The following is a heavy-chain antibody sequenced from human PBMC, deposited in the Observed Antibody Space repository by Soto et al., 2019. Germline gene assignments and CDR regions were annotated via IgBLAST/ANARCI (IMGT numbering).Heavy chain of an antibody. D-gene: IGHD1-20*01. Sequence: SVKVSCKASGGTFSSYAISWVRQAPGQGLEWMGGIIPIFGTANYAQKFQGRVTITADESTSTAYMELSSLRSEDTAVYYCATINNWNDRRYFLDYWGQGTLVTVSS. J-gene: IGHJ4*02. CDR1: GGTFSSYA. CDR2: IIPIFGTA. CDR3: ATINNWNDRRYFLDY. V-gene: IGHV1-69*13.